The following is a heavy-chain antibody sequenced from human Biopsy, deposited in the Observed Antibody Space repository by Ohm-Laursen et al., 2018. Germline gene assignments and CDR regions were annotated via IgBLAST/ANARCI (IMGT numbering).Heavy chain of an antibody. CDR3: ARIYFYGLGSSDYFFDS. CDR2: IFYSGTT. Sequence: SVTLSLTCSVSGDSIATFNYYWGWVRQPPGKGLEWLATIFYSGTTYFSRPLESRLTISHDTSSNQFSLRLKYVTAADTGVYYCARIYFYGLGSSDYFFDSWGQGTLVTVSS. V-gene: IGHV4-39*01. J-gene: IGHJ4*02. D-gene: IGHD3-10*01. CDR1: GDSIATFNYY.